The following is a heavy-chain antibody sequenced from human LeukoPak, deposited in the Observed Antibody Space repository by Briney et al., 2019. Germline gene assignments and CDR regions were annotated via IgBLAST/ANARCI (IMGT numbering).Heavy chain of an antibody. CDR1: GFTFSSSW. V-gene: IGHV3-7*01. CDR3: ARVGYYASSGPPDY. D-gene: IGHD3-22*01. CDR2: IREDGSQK. J-gene: IGHJ4*02. Sequence: PGGSLRLSCAASGFTFSSSWMTWVRQVPGKGLEWVASIREDGSQKSSVDSVKGRFTISRDNAKTSLYLQMDSLRAEDTAVYYCARVGYYASSGPPDYWGQGTLVTVSS.